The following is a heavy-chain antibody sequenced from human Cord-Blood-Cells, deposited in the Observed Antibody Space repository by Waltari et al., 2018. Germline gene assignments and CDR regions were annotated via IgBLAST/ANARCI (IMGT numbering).Heavy chain of an antibody. J-gene: IGHJ5*02. CDR2: INYSGST. D-gene: IGHD6-13*01. CDR3: ARGLVAAAGRGWFDP. V-gene: IGHV4-34*01. CDR1: GGSFSGYY. Sequence: QVQLQQWGAGLLKPSETLSLTCAVYGGSFSGYYWSWIRQPPGKGLEWIGEINYSGSTNYNPSLKSRVTISVDTSKNQFSLKLSSVTAADTAVYYCARGLVAAAGRGWFDPWGQGTLVTVSS.